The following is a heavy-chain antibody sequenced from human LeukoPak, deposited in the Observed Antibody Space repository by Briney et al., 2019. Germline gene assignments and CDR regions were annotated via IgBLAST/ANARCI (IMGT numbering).Heavy chain of an antibody. CDR1: GGSISSYY. Sequence: SGTLSLTCTVSGGSISSYYWSWIRQPAGKGLEWIGRIYTSGSTNYNPSLKSRVTMSVDTSENQFSLKLSSVTAADTAVYYCARVHVYSSSWFDPWGQGTLVTVSS. CDR3: ARVHVYSSSWFDP. V-gene: IGHV4-4*07. CDR2: IYTSGST. D-gene: IGHD6-13*01. J-gene: IGHJ5*02.